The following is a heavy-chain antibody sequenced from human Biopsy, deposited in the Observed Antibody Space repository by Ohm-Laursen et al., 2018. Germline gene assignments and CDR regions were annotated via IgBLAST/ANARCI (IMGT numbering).Heavy chain of an antibody. D-gene: IGHD4-23*01. CDR2: ISGGGTI. Sequence: SLRLSCAASGSSFSDYHMRWIRQAPGRGLEWVSYISGGGTIYYGDSMKGRVTISRDNAKNSLYLQMHSLRAEDTAVYYCARDTRWSPYSMDVWAKGPRSPSP. CDR3: ARDTRWSPYSMDV. V-gene: IGHV3-11*01. CDR1: GSSFSDYH. J-gene: IGHJ6*02.